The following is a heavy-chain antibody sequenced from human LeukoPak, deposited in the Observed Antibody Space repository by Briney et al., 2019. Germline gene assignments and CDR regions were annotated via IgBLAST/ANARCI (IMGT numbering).Heavy chain of an antibody. Sequence: GGSLRLSCAASGFTFGSPWMHWVRQAPGKGLVWASRINSDGSATAYADSVKGRFTISRDNAKDSLYLQMNSLRAEDSALYYCVKRSGGRSAASNSDYYYGMDVWGQGTTVTVSS. CDR3: VKRSGGRSAASNSDYYYGMDV. CDR2: INSDGSAT. J-gene: IGHJ6*02. D-gene: IGHD3-10*01. V-gene: IGHV3-74*01. CDR1: GFTFGSPW.